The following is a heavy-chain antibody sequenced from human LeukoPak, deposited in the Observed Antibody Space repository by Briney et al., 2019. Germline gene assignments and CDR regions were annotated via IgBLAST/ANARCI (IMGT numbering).Heavy chain of an antibody. CDR1: GFTFSDYY. Sequence: GGSLRLSCAASGFTFSDYYMSWIRQAPGKGLEWVSYISSSGSTIYYADSVKGRFTISRDNAKNTLYLQMNSLRAEDTAVYYCARSQGTQPRYYSYGMDVWGQGTTVTVSS. J-gene: IGHJ6*02. D-gene: IGHD3-10*01. V-gene: IGHV3-11*01. CDR2: ISSSGSTI. CDR3: ARSQGTQPRYYSYGMDV.